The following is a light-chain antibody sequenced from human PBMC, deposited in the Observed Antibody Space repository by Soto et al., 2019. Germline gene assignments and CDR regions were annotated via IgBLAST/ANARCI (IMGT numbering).Light chain of an antibody. Sequence: QSVLTQPASVSGSPGQSITISCSGTNSDVGGYNYVSWFQQHPGKAPKVMIYEVSKRPSGVSNRFSGSKSGNTASLTISGLQAEDEADYHCSSYTSSSTVVFGGGTKVTVL. J-gene: IGLJ2*01. CDR3: SSYTSSSTVV. CDR1: NSDVGGYNY. CDR2: EVS. V-gene: IGLV2-14*01.